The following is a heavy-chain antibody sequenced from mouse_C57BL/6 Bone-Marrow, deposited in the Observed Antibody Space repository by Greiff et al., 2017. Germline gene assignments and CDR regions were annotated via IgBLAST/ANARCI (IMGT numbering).Heavy chain of an antibody. Sequence: EVQGVESGGDLVKPGGSLKLSCAASGFTFSSYGMSWVRQTPDKRLEWVATISSGGSYTYYPDSVKGRFTISRDNAKNTLYLQMSSLKSEDTAMYYCARPFYYGSSYRAYWGQGTLVTVSA. D-gene: IGHD1-1*01. CDR2: ISSGGSYT. CDR1: GFTFSSYG. V-gene: IGHV5-6*01. J-gene: IGHJ3*01. CDR3: ARPFYYGSSYRAY.